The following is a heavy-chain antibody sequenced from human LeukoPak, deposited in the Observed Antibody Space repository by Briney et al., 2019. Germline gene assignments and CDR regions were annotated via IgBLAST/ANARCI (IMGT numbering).Heavy chain of an antibody. CDR1: GYTFTDFG. V-gene: IGHV1-18*01. J-gene: IGHJ4*02. Sequence: ASVKVSCKASGYTFTDFGISWVRQAPGQGLEWMGWISAYNGNTNYAQKLQGRVTMTTDTSTSTAYMELRSLRSDDTAVYYCARVGAQGIVVVYMSYFAYWGQGTLVTVSS. CDR2: ISAYNGNT. CDR3: ARVGAQGIVVVYMSYFAY. D-gene: IGHD3-22*01.